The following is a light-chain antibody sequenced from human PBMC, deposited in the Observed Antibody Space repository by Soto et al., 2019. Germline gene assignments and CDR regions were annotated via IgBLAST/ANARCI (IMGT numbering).Light chain of an antibody. Sequence: DIQMTQSPSTLSASVGDRVTITCRASQNINSWLAWYQLKPGKAPKLLIYDASSLQTGVPSRFSGSGSGTEFTLTISSLQPDDFATYYCQQYNSYWRFGQGTKVDI. CDR2: DAS. V-gene: IGKV1-5*01. CDR3: QQYNSYWR. CDR1: QNINSW. J-gene: IGKJ1*01.